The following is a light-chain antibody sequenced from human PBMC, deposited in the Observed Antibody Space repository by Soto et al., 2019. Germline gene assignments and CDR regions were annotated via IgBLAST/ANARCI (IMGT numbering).Light chain of an antibody. CDR2: GTS. CDR1: QSVSTN. Sequence: EFVLTQSPATLSVSPVERATLSCRASQSVSTNLAWYQQKPGQSPRLLIYGTSTRATGVPARFSGGGSGTEFTLTINSLQSEDFAVYFCHQYNFWPTFGQGTKVDIK. V-gene: IGKV3-15*01. J-gene: IGKJ1*01. CDR3: HQYNFWPT.